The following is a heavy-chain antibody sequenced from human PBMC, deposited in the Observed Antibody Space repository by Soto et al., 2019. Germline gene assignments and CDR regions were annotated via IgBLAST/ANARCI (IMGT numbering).Heavy chain of an antibody. CDR2: ISGSGGST. J-gene: IGHJ6*02. Sequence: PGGSLRLSCAASGFTFSIYGMHWVRHAPGKGLEWVSAISGSGGSTYYADSVKGRFTISRDNSKNTLYLQMNSLRAEDTAVYYCAKELDYYYYGMDVWGQGTTVTVSS. CDR1: GFTFSIYG. D-gene: IGHD6-13*01. V-gene: IGHV3-23*01. CDR3: AKELDYYYYGMDV.